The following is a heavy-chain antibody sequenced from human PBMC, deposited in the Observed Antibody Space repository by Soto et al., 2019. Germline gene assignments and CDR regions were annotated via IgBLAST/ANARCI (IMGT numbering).Heavy chain of an antibody. V-gene: IGHV1-18*01. J-gene: IGHJ6*02. Sequence: ASVKVSCKASGYTFTTYDISWVRQAPGQGLEWMGRISTYNGNTKYPQSLQGRLTLTTDTSTTTAYIELRSLRSEDTVVYYCARVFSTRAGTTTAYYYGMDVWGQGTTVTVSS. CDR1: GYTFTTYD. CDR3: ARVFSTRAGTTTAYYYGMDV. CDR2: ISTYNGNT. D-gene: IGHD1-26*01.